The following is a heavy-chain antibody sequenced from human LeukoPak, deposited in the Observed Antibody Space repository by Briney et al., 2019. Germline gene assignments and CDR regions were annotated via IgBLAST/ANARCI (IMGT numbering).Heavy chain of an antibody. Sequence: GGSLRLSCAASEFTFSSYGMHWVRQAPGKGLEWVAFNRYDGSNKYYADSVKGRFTISRDNSKNTLYLQMNSLRAEDTAVYYCARGSYDFWSGYYTIDYWGQGTLVTVSS. CDR1: EFTFSSYG. CDR2: NRYDGSNK. J-gene: IGHJ4*02. D-gene: IGHD3-3*01. CDR3: ARGSYDFWSGYYTIDY. V-gene: IGHV3-30*02.